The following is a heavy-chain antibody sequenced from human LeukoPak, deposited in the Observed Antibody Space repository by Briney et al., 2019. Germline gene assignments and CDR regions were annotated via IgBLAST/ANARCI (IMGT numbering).Heavy chain of an antibody. CDR2: ISYDGSNK. CDR3: AKDSTGTTATGY. Sequence: GGSLRLSCAASGFTFSSYGMHWVRQAPGKGLEWVAVISYDGSNKYYADSVKGRFTISRDNSKNTLYLQMNSLRAEDTAVYYCAKDSTGTTATGYWGQGTLVTVSS. V-gene: IGHV3-30*18. D-gene: IGHD1-1*01. J-gene: IGHJ4*02. CDR1: GFTFSSYG.